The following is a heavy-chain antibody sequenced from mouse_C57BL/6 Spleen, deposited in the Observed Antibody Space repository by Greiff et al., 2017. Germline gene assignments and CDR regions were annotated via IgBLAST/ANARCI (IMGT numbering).Heavy chain of an antibody. D-gene: IGHD2-5*01. J-gene: IGHJ4*01. CDR3: ARQGSNYEEGMDY. V-gene: IGHV5-12*01. CDR2: ISNGGGST. CDR1: GFTFSDYY. Sequence: EVQLVESGGGLVQPGGSLKLSCAASGFTFSDYYMYWVRQTPEKRLEWVAYISNGGGSTYYPDTVKGRFTISRDNAKNTLYLQMSRLKSEDTAMYYCARQGSNYEEGMDYWGQGTSVTVSS.